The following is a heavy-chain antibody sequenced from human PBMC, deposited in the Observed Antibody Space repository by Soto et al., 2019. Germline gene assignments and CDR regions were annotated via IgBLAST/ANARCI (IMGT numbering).Heavy chain of an antibody. CDR2: IIPIFGTA. D-gene: IGHD6-19*01. Sequence: GPSVKVSCKASRVAFSKFIVTWVRQAPGLGLEWVRGIIPIFGTANYAQKFQGRVKITADESTSTSYMEVNNLRSEDTAVYYCAKDRYSSPMGYYYGMDVWGQGTTVTVS. J-gene: IGHJ6*02. CDR1: RVAFSKFI. V-gene: IGHV1-69*13. CDR3: AKDRYSSPMGYYYGMDV.